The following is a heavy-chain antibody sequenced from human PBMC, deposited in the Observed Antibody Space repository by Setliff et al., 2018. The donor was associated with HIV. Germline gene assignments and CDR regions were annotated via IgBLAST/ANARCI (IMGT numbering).Heavy chain of an antibody. CDR3: TRRRRAPGSEDLEAY. CDR2: IYPIDSDT. J-gene: IGHJ4*02. Sequence: GESLKISCVASGYTFTNHWIAWVRQTPGKGLEVMGIIYPIDSDTRYGPSFQGQVSISADRSITTAYLQWRSLKASDTAMYYCTRRRRAPGSEDLEAYWGQGTLVTVSS. D-gene: IGHD1-26*01. CDR1: GYTFTNHW. V-gene: IGHV5-51*01.